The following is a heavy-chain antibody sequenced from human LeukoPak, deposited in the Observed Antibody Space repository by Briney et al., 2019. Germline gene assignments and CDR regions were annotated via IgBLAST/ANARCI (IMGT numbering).Heavy chain of an antibody. Sequence: GESLKISCKGSGYRFTHYWIGWVRQMPGKGLEWMGIIYPGDSETRYSPSFQGQVTISADKSISTAYLQWSSLKASDTAMYYCARRRDLYSGSYYPFDYWGQGTLVTVSS. CDR1: GYRFTHYW. D-gene: IGHD1-26*01. V-gene: IGHV5-51*01. J-gene: IGHJ4*02. CDR2: IYPGDSET. CDR3: ARRRDLYSGSYYPFDY.